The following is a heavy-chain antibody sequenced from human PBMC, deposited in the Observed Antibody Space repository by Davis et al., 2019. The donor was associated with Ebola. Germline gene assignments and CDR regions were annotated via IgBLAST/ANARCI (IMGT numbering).Heavy chain of an antibody. V-gene: IGHV3-30*04. Sequence: PGGSLRLSCAASGSSFHTYTINWFRQAPGRGLEWLAVISTDGSITFYADSVKGRFTISRDNSKNTLSLQMNSLDTEDTAVYYCAGAVAGTEDFQYWGQGTLVTVSS. CDR1: GSSFHTYT. D-gene: IGHD6-19*01. CDR3: AGAVAGTEDFQY. J-gene: IGHJ4*02. CDR2: ISTDGSIT.